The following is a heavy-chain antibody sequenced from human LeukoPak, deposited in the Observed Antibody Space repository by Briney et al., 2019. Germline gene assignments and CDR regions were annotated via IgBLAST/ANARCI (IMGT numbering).Heavy chain of an antibody. CDR1: GGSFSGYY. Sequence: SETLSLTCAVYGGSFSGYYWSWIRQPPGKGLEWIGEINHSGSTNYNPSLKSRVTISVDTSKNQFSLKLSSVTAADTAVYYCARNRKATDEGTRHKNSRGRLLNSSGYYYDYWGQGTLVTVSS. J-gene: IGHJ4*02. V-gene: IGHV4-34*01. CDR2: INHSGST. CDR3: ARNRKATDEGTRHKNSRGRLLNSSGYYYDY. D-gene: IGHD3-22*01.